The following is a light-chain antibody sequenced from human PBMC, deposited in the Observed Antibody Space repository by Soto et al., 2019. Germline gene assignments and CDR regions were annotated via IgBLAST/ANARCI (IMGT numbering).Light chain of an antibody. CDR3: QQYGSSPIT. Sequence: EILLPQSPAPLSVSPGERAPLSCRASQSVSSNFLAWYQRKPGQAPSLLIYGASTRATGIPDRFSGSGSGTDFTLTISRLEPEDFAVYYCQQYGSSPITFGQGTRLEIK. J-gene: IGKJ5*01. CDR2: GAS. CDR1: QSVSSNF. V-gene: IGKV3-20*01.